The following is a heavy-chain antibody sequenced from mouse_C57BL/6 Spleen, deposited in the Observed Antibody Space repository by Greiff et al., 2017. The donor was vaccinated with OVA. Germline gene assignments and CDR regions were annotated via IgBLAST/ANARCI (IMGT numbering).Heavy chain of an antibody. J-gene: IGHJ3*01. CDR2: LYPGDGDT. D-gene: IGHD2-1*01. CDR1: GYAFSSSW. CDR3: ARDYYGNFPFAY. V-gene: IGHV1-82*01. Sequence: VQLQQSGPELVKPGASVKISCKASGYAFSSSWMNWVKQRPGKGLEWIGRLYPGDGDTNYNGKFKGKATLTADKSSSTAYMQLSSLTSEDSAVYFCARDYYGNFPFAYWGQGTLVTVSA.